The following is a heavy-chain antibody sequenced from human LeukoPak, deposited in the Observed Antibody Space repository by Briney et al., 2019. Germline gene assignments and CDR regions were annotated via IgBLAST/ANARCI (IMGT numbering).Heavy chain of an antibody. CDR2: ISYDDGSNK. CDR1: GFTFSSYA. J-gene: IGHJ4*02. Sequence: GRSLRLSCAASGFTFSSYALHWVRQAPGKGLEWVAVISYDDGSNKYYSDSVKGRFTISIDNSKNTLYLQMNSLRTEDTAVYYCARESGGNTPYYFDYWGQGTLVTVSS. D-gene: IGHD2-2*02. CDR3: ARESGGNTPYYFDY. V-gene: IGHV3-30*04.